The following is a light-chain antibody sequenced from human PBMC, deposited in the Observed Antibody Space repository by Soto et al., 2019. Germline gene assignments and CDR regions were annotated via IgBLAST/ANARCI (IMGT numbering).Light chain of an antibody. J-gene: IGKJ4*01. CDR1: QSLLDSDDGNTY. CDR2: MLA. V-gene: IGKV2-40*01. CDR3: MQRMEYPPT. Sequence: DIVMTQTPLSLPVTPGEPASISCRSSQSLLDSDDGNTYLDWYLQKPGQSPQLLMYMLAYRASGVPDRFSGSGSGTDFTLKISRVEAEYVGIYYCMQRMEYPPTFVGGTKVEI.